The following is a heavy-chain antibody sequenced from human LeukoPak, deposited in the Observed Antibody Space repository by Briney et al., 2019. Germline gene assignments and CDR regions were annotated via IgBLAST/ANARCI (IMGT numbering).Heavy chain of an antibody. CDR1: GYTFTGYY. CDR3: ARGHTEVYCSSTSCYPNNWFDP. V-gene: IGHV1-2*02. Sequence: ASAKVSCKASGYTFTGYYMHWVRQAPGQGLEWVGWINPNSGGTNYAQKFQGRVTMTRDTSNSTAYMELSRLRSDDTAVYYCARGHTEVYCSSTSCYPNNWFDPWGQGTLVTVSS. D-gene: IGHD2-2*01. CDR2: INPNSGGT. J-gene: IGHJ5*02.